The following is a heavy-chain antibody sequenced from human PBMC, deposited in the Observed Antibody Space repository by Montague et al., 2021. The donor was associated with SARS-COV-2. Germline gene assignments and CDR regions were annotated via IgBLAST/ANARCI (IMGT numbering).Heavy chain of an antibody. CDR2: ITGGGVT. CDR3: VKDNTLTGINYSEN. D-gene: IGHD2-21*02. Sequence: SLRLSCAVSGFTFSAYTMSWVRQTPGKGLGWVSGITGGGVTFYGDSVKGRFTISRDISKNTLYLQINSLRAEDTAVYYCVKDNTLTGINYSENWGQGTLVSVSS. V-gene: IGHV3-23*01. CDR1: GFTFSAYT. J-gene: IGHJ4*02.